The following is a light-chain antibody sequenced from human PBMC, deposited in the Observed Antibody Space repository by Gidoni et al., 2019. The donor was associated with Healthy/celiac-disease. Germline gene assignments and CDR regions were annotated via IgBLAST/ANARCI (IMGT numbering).Light chain of an antibody. CDR3: QQYGET. CDR2: GAA. CDR1: QSVSSSY. J-gene: IGKJ3*01. Sequence: IVLTQSPVTLSLSPGERATLSCRASQSVSSSYLAWYQQKPGQAPRLLIYGAASRATGSPDRCSGRGAGTDFTSTISRLETEDFAVYYCQQYGETFGTGTKVEIK. V-gene: IGKV3-20*01.